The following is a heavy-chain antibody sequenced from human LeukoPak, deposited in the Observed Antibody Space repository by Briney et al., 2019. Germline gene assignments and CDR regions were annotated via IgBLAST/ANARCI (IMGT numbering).Heavy chain of an antibody. D-gene: IGHD3-10*01. CDR2: ISAYNGNT. J-gene: IGHJ6*03. CDR1: GYTFTSYG. V-gene: IGHV1-18*01. Sequence: ASVKVSCKASGYTFTSYGISWVRQAPGQGLEGMGWISAYNGNTNYAQKLQGRVTMTTDTSTSTAYMELRSLRSDDTAVYYCARVIGSPPYYYYYYMDVWGKGTTVTVSS. CDR3: ARVIGSPPYYYYYYMDV.